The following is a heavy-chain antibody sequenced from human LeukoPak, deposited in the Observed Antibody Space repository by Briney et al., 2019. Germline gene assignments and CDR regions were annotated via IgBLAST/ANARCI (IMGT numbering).Heavy chain of an antibody. CDR2: IWPGDSDT. J-gene: IGHJ5*02. CDR1: GYSFSNYW. D-gene: IGHD5-24*01. Sequence: GESLKISCKGSGYSFSNYWIGWVRQMPGKGLEWMGIIWPGDSDTRYSPSFQGQVTISADKSISTAYLQWSSLKASDTAMYYCARRDGYEYNWFDPWGQGTLVTVSS. V-gene: IGHV5-51*01. CDR3: ARRDGYEYNWFDP.